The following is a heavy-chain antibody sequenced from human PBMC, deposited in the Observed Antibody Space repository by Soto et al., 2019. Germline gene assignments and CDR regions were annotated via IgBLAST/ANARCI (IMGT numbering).Heavy chain of an antibody. V-gene: IGHV4-59*01. Sequence: QVQLQESGPGLVKPSETLSLTCTVSGGSISSYYWSWIRQPPGKGLEWIGYIYYSGSTNYNPSLKSRVNISVDTSKNQFSLKLSSVTAADTAVYYCARESQNGYDRDYWGQGTLVTVSS. J-gene: IGHJ4*02. CDR3: ARESQNGYDRDY. CDR2: IYYSGST. CDR1: GGSISSYY. D-gene: IGHD5-12*01.